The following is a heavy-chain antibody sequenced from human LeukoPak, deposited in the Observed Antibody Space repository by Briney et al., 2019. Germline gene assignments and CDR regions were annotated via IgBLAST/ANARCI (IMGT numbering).Heavy chain of an antibody. Sequence: GGSLRLSCAASGFTFSSYAMSWVRQAPGKGLEWVSAISGSGGSTYYADSVKGRFTISRDNSKNTLYLQMNSLRAEDTAVYYCARVSAGGGSEWVDNWGQGTLVTVSS. J-gene: IGHJ5*02. CDR3: ARVSAGGGSEWVDN. CDR1: GFTFSSYA. V-gene: IGHV3-23*01. D-gene: IGHD1-26*01. CDR2: ISGSGGST.